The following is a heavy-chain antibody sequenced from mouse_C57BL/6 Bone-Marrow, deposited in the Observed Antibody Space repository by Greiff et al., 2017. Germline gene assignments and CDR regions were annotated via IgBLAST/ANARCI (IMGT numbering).Heavy chain of an antibody. CDR2: INPNNGGT. Sequence: EVKLMESGPELVKPGASVKMSCKASGYTFTDYNMHWVKQSHGKSLEWIGYINPNNGGTSYNQKFKGKATLTVNKSSSTAYMELRSLTSEDSAVYYCARAGRALITTVVAKRNYAMDYWGQGTSVTVSS. CDR3: ARAGRALITTVVAKRNYAMDY. CDR1: GYTFTDYN. J-gene: IGHJ4*01. V-gene: IGHV1-22*01. D-gene: IGHD1-1*01.